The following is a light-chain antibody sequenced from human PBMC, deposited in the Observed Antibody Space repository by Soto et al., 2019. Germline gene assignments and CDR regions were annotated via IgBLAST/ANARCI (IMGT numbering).Light chain of an antibody. J-gene: IGKJ1*01. CDR2: WAS. CDR3: QQYYRART. Sequence: DIVMTQSPDSLAVSLGERATINCKSSQTVLNSSNNRNYLAWFQQKPGQPPKLLIYWASTRVSGVPDRFSGSGSGTDFTLTISSLQSDDVAVYYCQQYYRARTFGQGTNVEIK. CDR1: QTVLNSSNNRNY. V-gene: IGKV4-1*01.